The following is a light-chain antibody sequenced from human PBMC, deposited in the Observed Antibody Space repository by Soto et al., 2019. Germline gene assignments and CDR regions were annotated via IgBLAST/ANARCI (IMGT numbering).Light chain of an antibody. J-gene: IGKJ2*02. CDR3: QESFTTPLGT. V-gene: IGKV1-39*01. Sequence: DIQMTQSPSSLSASVGDRVTITCRTSQSIAKYLNWYQQKPGKAPKLLIYAASTLQSGVPSRCSGRGSGTDFSLTITRRQPEDFATYYCQESFTTPLGTFGQGTRLEMK. CDR2: AAS. CDR1: QSIAKY.